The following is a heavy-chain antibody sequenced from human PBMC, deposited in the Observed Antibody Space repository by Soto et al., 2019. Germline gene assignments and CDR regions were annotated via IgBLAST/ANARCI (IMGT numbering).Heavy chain of an antibody. V-gene: IGHV4-39*01. CDR1: GGSISSSSYY. Sequence: SETLSLTCTVSGGSISSSSYYWGWIRQPPGKGLEWIGTIYYSGNTYYNPSLKSRVTFSLDTSKSQFSLHLLSVTAADTAVYYCARSPLTYDYVRQTWSEVGDSFDIWGRGTLVTVS. CDR2: IYYSGNT. CDR3: ARSPLTYDYVRQTWSEVGDSFDI. J-gene: IGHJ3*02. D-gene: IGHD3-16*01.